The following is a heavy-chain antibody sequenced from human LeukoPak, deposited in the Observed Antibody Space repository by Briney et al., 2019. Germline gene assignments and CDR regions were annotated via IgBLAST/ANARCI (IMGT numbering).Heavy chain of an antibody. D-gene: IGHD6-13*01. CDR2: ISSDGSVI. CDR1: GVPFSASW. CDR3: AVDRWYTMNT. Sequence: GGSLRLSCAASGVPFSASWMHWVRQAPGKGLAWVSHISSDGSVIVYADSVKGRFTISRDNAKNTLHLQMDSLRVDDTVVYYCAVDRWYTMNTWGQGTTVTVSS. V-gene: IGHV3-74*01. J-gene: IGHJ6*02.